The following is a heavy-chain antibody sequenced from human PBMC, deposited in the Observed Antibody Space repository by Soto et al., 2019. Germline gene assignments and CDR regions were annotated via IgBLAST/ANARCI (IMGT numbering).Heavy chain of an antibody. CDR1: GFTFSSYA. V-gene: IGHV3-23*01. D-gene: IGHD3-10*01. Sequence: PGGSLRLSCAASGFTFSSYAMSWVRQAPGKGLEWVSAISGSGGSTYYADSVKGRFTISRDNSKNTLYLQMNSLRAEDTAVYYCGSTYYNTSLKSRVTISVDTSKNQFSLKLSSVTAADTAVYYCARSGDYGDYDGWREIWAYYYYGMDFWGQGTTVTVSS. J-gene: IGHJ6*02. CDR2: ISGSGGST. CDR3: GSTYYNTSLKSRVTISVDTSKNQFSLKLSSVTAADTAVYYCARSGDYGDYDGWREIWAYYYYGMDF.